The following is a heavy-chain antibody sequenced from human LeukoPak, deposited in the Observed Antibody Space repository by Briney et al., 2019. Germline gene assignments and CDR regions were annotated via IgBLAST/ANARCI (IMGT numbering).Heavy chain of an antibody. D-gene: IGHD6-19*01. CDR3: AGEAGYSSGWGAFDI. CDR1: GGSISSYY. J-gene: IGHJ3*02. CDR2: IYYSGST. Sequence: PSETLSLTCTVSGGSISSYYWSWIRQPPGKGLEWIGYIYYSGSTNYNPSLKSRVTISVDTSKNQFSLKLSSVTAANTAVYYCAGEAGYSSGWGAFDIWGQGTMVTVSS. V-gene: IGHV4-59*01.